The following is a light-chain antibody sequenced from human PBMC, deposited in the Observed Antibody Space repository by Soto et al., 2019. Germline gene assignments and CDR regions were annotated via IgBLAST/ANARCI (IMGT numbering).Light chain of an antibody. J-gene: IGKJ1*01. V-gene: IGKV3-20*01. CDR3: QQYGSSPVT. Sequence: IGLSQSPGALSLSPGERATLSCRASQSASSSYLAWYQLKPGQAPRLLIYGASSRATGIPDRFSGSGSGTDFTLTISRLDPEDFAVYFCQQYGSSPVTFGQGTKVDIK. CDR1: QSASSSY. CDR2: GAS.